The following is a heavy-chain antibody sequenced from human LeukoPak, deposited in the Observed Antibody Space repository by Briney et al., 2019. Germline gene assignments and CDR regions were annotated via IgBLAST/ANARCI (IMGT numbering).Heavy chain of an antibody. Sequence: LPGGPLRLSCAASGFTFSSYEMNWVRQARGKGLEGVSYISSSGSTIYYADSVKGRFTISRDNAKNSLYLQMNSLRAEDTAVYYCAGLGITMIGGVGGKETTVTISS. CDR3: AGLGITMIGGV. CDR1: GFTFSSYE. J-gene: IGHJ6*04. V-gene: IGHV3-48*03. D-gene: IGHD3-10*02. CDR2: ISSSGSTI.